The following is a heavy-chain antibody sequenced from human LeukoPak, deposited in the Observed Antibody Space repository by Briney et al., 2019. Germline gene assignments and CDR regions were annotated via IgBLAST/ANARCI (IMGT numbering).Heavy chain of an antibody. D-gene: IGHD6-6*01. V-gene: IGHV4-38-2*01. CDR1: GYSIRIAYY. CDR3: ARSHSSRSVYDIGC. Sequence: SETLSLTHGVSGYSIRIAYYWGGIRQTPVKGLEWIGTIYHSGKSYSNPSLKSRLIISVDTSKNEVSLKLSSVTASDTAVYYCARSHSSRSVYDIGCGGQGTLVTVSS. J-gene: IGHJ4*02. CDR2: IYHSGKS.